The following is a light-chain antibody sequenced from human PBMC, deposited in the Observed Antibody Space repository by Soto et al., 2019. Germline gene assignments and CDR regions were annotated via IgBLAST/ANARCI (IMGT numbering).Light chain of an antibody. V-gene: IGKV3-11*01. Sequence: EIVLTQSPATLSLSPGERATLSCRTSQSVNIYLAWYQQKPGQAPRLLIYDASNRATGIPARFSGSGSGTDFTLTITSLEPADFAVYDCQQRVNWPLTFGQGTKVEIK. CDR2: DAS. CDR3: QQRVNWPLT. CDR1: QSVNIY. J-gene: IGKJ1*01.